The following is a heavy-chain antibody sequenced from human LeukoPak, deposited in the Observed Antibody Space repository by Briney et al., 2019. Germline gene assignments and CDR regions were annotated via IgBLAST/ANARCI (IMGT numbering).Heavy chain of an antibody. CDR1: GFTFSSYW. V-gene: IGHV3-7*01. Sequence: GGLRLSCAASGFTFSSYWMSWVRQAPGKGLEWVANIKQEGSEKYYVDSVKGRFTISRANAKNSLYLQMNSLRAEDTAVYYCARDLGRNVLRYFDRPREDYWGQGTLVTGSS. CDR3: ARDLGRNVLRYFDRPREDY. D-gene: IGHD3-9*01. CDR2: IKQEGSEK. J-gene: IGHJ4*02.